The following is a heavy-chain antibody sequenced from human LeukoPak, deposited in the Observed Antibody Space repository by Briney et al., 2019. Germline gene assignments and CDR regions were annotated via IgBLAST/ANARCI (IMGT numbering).Heavy chain of an antibody. V-gene: IGHV3-30*18. CDR1: GFTFSDYG. J-gene: IGHJ4*02. Sequence: GKSLRLSCAASGFTFSDYGMHWLRQAPGKGLEWVAVISWNGGEEHYGNSVRGRFTISRDNSKNTVYLQMNSLRAEDTAVYYCAKEQGYTGWLTTGHWGQGALVTVSS. CDR3: AKEQGYTGWLTTGH. D-gene: IGHD6-19*01. CDR2: ISWNGGEE.